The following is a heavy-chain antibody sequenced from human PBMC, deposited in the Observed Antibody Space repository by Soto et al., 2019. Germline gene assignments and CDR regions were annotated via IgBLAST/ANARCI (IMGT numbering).Heavy chain of an antibody. CDR1: GGSISSGGYY. V-gene: IGHV4-31*03. D-gene: IGHD3-10*01. CDR2: IYYSGST. J-gene: IGHJ6*02. CDR3: AVRGVTPFGGYYYGMDV. Sequence: SVIQSLPNTVSGGSISSGGYYWSRIRQHPGKGLEWIGYIYYSGSTYYNPSLKSRVTISVDTSKNQFSLKLSSVTAADTAVYYCAVRGVTPFGGYYYGMDVWGQGTTGTGSS.